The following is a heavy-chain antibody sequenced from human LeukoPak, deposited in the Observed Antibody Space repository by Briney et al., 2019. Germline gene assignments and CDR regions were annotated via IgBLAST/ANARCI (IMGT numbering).Heavy chain of an antibody. Sequence: SETLSLTCTVSGGFISSGGYYWSWIRQYRGKGLEWIGYIYYSGSTYDNASRKSPVTIVVDTSKKHVSLEMSSVAAAAAAECYCARAVSAWQHYYYYYYIHVWAKGTTVTVPS. CDR3: ARAVSAWQHYYYYYYIHV. CDR1: GGFISSGGYY. J-gene: IGHJ6*03. CDR2: IYYSGST. V-gene: IGHV4-31*01. D-gene: IGHD3-10*01.